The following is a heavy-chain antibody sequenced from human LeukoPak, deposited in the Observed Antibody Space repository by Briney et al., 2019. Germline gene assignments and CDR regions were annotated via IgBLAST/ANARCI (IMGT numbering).Heavy chain of an antibody. V-gene: IGHV4-38-2*02. CDR2: IYHSGST. CDR3: ARKTMVRGVLNWFDP. J-gene: IGHJ5*02. D-gene: IGHD3-10*01. Sequence: PSETLSLTCTVSGYSISSGYYWGWIRPPPGKGLEWIGSIYHSGSTYYNPSLKSRVTISVDTSKNQFSLKLSSVTAADTAVYYCARKTMVRGVLNWFDPWGQGTLVTVSS. CDR1: GYSISSGYY.